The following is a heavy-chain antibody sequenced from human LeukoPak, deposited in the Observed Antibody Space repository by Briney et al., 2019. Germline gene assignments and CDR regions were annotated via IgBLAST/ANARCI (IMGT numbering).Heavy chain of an antibody. D-gene: IGHD6-13*01. Sequence: GASVKVSCKASGYTFTSYGISWVRQAPGQGLEWMGWISAYNGNTNYAQKLQGRVTMTTDTSTSTAYMELRSLRSDDTAVYYCARDQDSSSWYWVALVLPLGYWGQGTLVTVSS. CDR3: ARDQDSSSWYWVALVLPLGY. CDR1: GYTFTSYG. V-gene: IGHV1-18*04. CDR2: ISAYNGNT. J-gene: IGHJ4*02.